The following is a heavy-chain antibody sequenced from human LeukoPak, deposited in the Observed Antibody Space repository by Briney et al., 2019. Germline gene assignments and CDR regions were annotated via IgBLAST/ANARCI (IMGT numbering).Heavy chain of an antibody. D-gene: IGHD2-2*01. CDR1: GGSFSGYY. Sequence: SETLSLTCAVYGGSFSGYYWSWIRQPPGKGLEWVGEINHSGSTNYNPSLKSRVTISVDTSKNQFSLKLSSVTAADTAVYYCARVYCSSTSCSSPNDYWGQGTLVTVSS. V-gene: IGHV4-34*01. CDR3: ARVYCSSTSCSSPNDY. CDR2: INHSGST. J-gene: IGHJ4*02.